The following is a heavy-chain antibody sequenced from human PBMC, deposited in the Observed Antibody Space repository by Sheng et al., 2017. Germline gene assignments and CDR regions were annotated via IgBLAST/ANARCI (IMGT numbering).Heavy chain of an antibody. CDR2: ISDNGGGT. D-gene: IGHD5-18*01. CDR1: GFTFSSYA. J-gene: IGHJ4*02. V-gene: IGHV3-64*02. CDR3: ARGPCCGNSYGLIDY. Sequence: EVQLVESGEGLVQPGGSLRLSCAASGFTFSSYAMHWVRQAPGKGLEFVSVISDNGGGTYYADSVKGRFTISRDNSKNTVYLQMGSLRPEDMALYYCARGPCCGNSYGLIDYWGQGTLVTVSS.